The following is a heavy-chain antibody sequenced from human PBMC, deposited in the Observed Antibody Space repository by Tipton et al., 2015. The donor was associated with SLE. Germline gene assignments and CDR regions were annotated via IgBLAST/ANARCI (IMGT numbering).Heavy chain of an antibody. CDR3: ARRTGDLSDAFDI. CDR2: ITPILGVT. CDR1: GGTFGSDT. D-gene: IGHD7-27*01. V-gene: IGHV1-69*02. J-gene: IGHJ3*02. Sequence: QSGAEVKKPGSSVKVSCAASGGTFGSDTISWVRQAPGQGLEWMGRITPILGVTHYAQRFQGRLTISASTSTAYMDLASLRFEDTAMYYCARRTGDLSDAFDIWGQGTLVTVSS.